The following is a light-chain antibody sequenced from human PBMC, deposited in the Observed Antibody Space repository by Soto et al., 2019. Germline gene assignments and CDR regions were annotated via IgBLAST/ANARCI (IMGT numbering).Light chain of an antibody. CDR1: SSDVGGYNY. V-gene: IGLV2-14*01. CDR3: TSFTSSTPRWV. J-gene: IGLJ3*02. Sequence: QSALTQPASVSGSPGQSITISCTGTSSDVGGYNYVSWYQQYPGTAPKLMIYDVTNRPSGVSDRFSGSKSGNTASLTISGLQAEDGADYYCTSFTSSTPRWVFGGGTKLTVL. CDR2: DVT.